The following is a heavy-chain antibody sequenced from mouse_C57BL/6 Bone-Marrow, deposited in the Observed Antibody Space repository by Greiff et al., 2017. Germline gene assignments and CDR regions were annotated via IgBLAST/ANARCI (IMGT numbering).Heavy chain of an antibody. CDR3: ASSLAY. CDR2: ISDGGSYT. CDR1: GFTFSSYA. J-gene: IGHJ3*01. Sequence: DVQLVESGGGLVKPGGSLKLSCAASGFTFSSYAMSWVRQTPEKRLEWVATISDGGSYTYYPDNVKGRFTISRDNAKNNLYLQMGHLTSEDTAMYYCASSLAYWGQGTLVTVSA. V-gene: IGHV5-4*01.